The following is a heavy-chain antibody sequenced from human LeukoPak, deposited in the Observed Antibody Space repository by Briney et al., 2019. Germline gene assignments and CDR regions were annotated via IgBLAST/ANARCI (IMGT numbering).Heavy chain of an antibody. V-gene: IGHV4-59*01. CDR3: ARGRSNYYGMDV. Sequence: SETPSLTCSVSDGSINSYYWNWIRRPPGKGLEWIGYIYYNGNTNYSPSLKSRVTMSVDTSKNLFSLKVSSVTAADTAVYYCARGRSNYYGMDVWGQGTTVTVSS. D-gene: IGHD1-26*01. CDR1: DGSINSYY. CDR2: IYYNGNT. J-gene: IGHJ6*02.